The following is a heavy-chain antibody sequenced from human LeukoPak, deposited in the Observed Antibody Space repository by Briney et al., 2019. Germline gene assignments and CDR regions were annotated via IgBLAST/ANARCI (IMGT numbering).Heavy chain of an antibody. CDR3: ARHPAAAAPGY. D-gene: IGHD6-13*01. J-gene: IGHJ4*02. Sequence: PSETLSLTCTVSGGSISSYYWSWIRQPPGKGLEWIGYIYYSGSTNYSPSLKSRVTISVDTSKNQFSLKLSSVTAADTAVYYCARHPAAAAPGYWGQGTLVTVSS. V-gene: IGHV4-59*08. CDR2: IYYSGST. CDR1: GGSISSYY.